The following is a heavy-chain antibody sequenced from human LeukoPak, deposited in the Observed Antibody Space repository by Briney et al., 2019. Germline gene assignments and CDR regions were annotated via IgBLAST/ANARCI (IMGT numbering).Heavy chain of an antibody. CDR2: MNPSSGNT. CDR3: ARGRTSWYGTNNWFDP. V-gene: IGHV1-8*01. D-gene: IGHD6-13*01. J-gene: IGHJ5*02. Sequence: ASVKVSCKASGYTFTTYDINWVRQATGQGLEWMGWMNPSSGNTGYAQKVQGRVTMTRGTSISTAYMELSSLRSEDTAVYYCARGRTSWYGTNNWFDPWGQGTLVTVSS. CDR1: GYTFTTYD.